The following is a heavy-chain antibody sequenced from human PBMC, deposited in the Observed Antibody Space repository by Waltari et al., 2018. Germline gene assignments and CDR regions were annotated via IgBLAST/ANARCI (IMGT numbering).Heavy chain of an antibody. J-gene: IGHJ5*02. D-gene: IGHD2-2*01. V-gene: IGHV4-39*07. CDR3: ARTLVVPAAIAVRPNWFDP. CDR1: GGSISSSSYY. CDR2: IYYSGGT. Sequence: QLQLQESGPGLVKPSETLSLTCTVSGGSISSSSYYWGWIRQPPGKGLEWIGSIYYSGGTYYNPSLKSLVTISVDTSKNQFSLKLSSVTAADTAVYYCARTLVVPAAIAVRPNWFDPWGQGTLVTVSS.